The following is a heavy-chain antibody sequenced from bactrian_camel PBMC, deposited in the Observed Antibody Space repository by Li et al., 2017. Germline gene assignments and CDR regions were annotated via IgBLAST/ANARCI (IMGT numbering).Heavy chain of an antibody. CDR2: IDYDGNT. J-gene: IGHJ4*01. V-gene: IGHV3S55*01. CDR3: AADPVTLCGSWYLEWRY. CDR1: GFTFRDSD. Sequence: HVQLVESGGGSVQAGETLRLSCTASGFTFRDSDMGWYRLAPGNECELVSCIDYDGNTYYADSVKGRFTISQDNAKNTLYLQMNSLRPEDTAMYYCAADPVTLCGSWYLEWRYRGQGTQVTVS. D-gene: IGHD6*01.